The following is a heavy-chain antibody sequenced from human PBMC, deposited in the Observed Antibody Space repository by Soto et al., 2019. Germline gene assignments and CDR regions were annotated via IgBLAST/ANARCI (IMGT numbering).Heavy chain of an antibody. V-gene: IGHV1-69*13. CDR1: GGTFSRSA. Sequence: GASVKVSCKASGGTFSRSAISWVRQAPGQGLEWMGGIIPIFGTANYAQKFQGRVTITADESTSTAYLELSSLRSEDTAVYYCARGVDGYKYYYYCDRKDVWSRGTTVAVSS. CDR2: IIPIFGTA. D-gene: IGHD5-12*01. CDR3: ARGVDGYKYYYYCDRKDV. J-gene: IGHJ6*02.